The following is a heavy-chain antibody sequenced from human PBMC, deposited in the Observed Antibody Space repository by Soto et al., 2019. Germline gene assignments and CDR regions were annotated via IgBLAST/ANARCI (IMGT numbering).Heavy chain of an antibody. CDR1: GYAFTTYG. CDR2: ISPPNGNT. D-gene: IGHD1-1*01. J-gene: IGHJ4*02. V-gene: IGHV1-18*01. CDR3: ARGRYGDY. Sequence: QIHLVQSGAEVKKPGASVKVSCKGSGYAFTTYGITWVRQAPGQGLEWMGWISPPNGNTNYAQKLQGRVTVTRDTSTSTAYMELRSLRSDDTAVYYCARGRYGDYWGKGALVTVSS.